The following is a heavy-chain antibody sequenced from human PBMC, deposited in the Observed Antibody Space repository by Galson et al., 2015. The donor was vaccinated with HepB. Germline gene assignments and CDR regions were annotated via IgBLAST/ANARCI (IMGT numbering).Heavy chain of an antibody. J-gene: IGHJ4*02. CDR2: IVGTGGTT. V-gene: IGHV3-23*01. CDR1: GITVSSQP. D-gene: IGHD6-19*01. Sequence: SLRLSCAASGITVSSQPMSWVRQTPGKGLEWVSVIVGTGGTTYYADSARVRFTISRDNSENTLYLQMDSLRAEDTAVYYCAGRAGAVPGTLVSWGQGTLVTVSS. CDR3: AGRAGAVPGTLVS.